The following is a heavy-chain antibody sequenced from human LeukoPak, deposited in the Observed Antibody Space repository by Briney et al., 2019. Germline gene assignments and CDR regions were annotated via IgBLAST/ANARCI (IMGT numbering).Heavy chain of an antibody. CDR2: ISGSGSSI. D-gene: IGHD3-10*02. J-gene: IGHJ2*01. CDR3: ARDDVLSLGISFDL. Sequence: GGSLRLSCAASGFTFSSYAMNWVRQAPGKGLEWVSYISGSGSSIYYADSVEGRFTISRDNAKHSLYLQMNSLRVEDTAVYYCARDDVLSLGISFDLWGRGTLVTVSS. V-gene: IGHV3-48*03. CDR1: GFTFSSYA.